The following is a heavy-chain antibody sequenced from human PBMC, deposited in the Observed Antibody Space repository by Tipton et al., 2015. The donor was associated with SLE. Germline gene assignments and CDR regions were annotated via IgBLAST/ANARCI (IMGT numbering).Heavy chain of an antibody. CDR1: GFTVSTNY. D-gene: IGHD3-3*01. J-gene: IGHJ3*02. CDR2: IYSGGST. CDR3: ARDSDYDFWRGHLDAFDM. Sequence: SLRLSCAASGFTVSTNYMSWVRQAPGKGLEWVSVIYSGGSTSYADFVRGRFTISRDSLKNTVYLQMNSLRAEDTAMYFCARDSDYDFWRGHLDAFDMWDQGTMVAVSS. V-gene: IGHV3-53*05.